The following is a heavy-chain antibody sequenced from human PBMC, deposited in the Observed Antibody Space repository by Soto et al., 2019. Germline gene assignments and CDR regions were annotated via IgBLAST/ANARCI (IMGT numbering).Heavy chain of an antibody. Sequence: EVQLVESGGGLVQPGGSLRLSCAASGFTFFAYWIHWVRQVPGKGLVWVSRINSDVSHTSYADSVRGRFTISRDNIKNTVYLQMNSLTAEDTAVYYCAKEGDDGDYAGANWFDSWGQGSMVTVSS. CDR1: GFTFFAYW. D-gene: IGHD4-17*01. CDR3: AKEGDDGDYAGANWFDS. J-gene: IGHJ5*01. V-gene: IGHV3-74*01. CDR2: INSDVSHT.